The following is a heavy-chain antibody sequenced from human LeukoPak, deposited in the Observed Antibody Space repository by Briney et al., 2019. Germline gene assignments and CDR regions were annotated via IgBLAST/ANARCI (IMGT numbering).Heavy chain of an antibody. CDR3: ARDLIDYSNYEGWFDP. D-gene: IGHD4-11*01. J-gene: IGHJ5*02. V-gene: IGHV1-46*01. Sequence: ASVKVSCKASGYTFTSYYMHWVRQAPGQGLEWMGIINPSGGSTSYAQKFQGRVTMTRDTSTSTVYMELSSLRSEDTAAYYCARDLIDYSNYEGWFDPWGQGTLVTVSS. CDR2: INPSGGST. CDR1: GYTFTSYY.